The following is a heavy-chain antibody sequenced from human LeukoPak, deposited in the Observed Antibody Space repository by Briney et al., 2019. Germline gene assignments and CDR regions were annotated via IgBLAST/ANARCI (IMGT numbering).Heavy chain of an antibody. J-gene: IGHJ5*02. CDR1: GGSFSSYY. Sequence: PSETLSLTCAVYGGSFSSYYWSWIRQPPGKGLEWIGEINHSGSTNYNPSLKSRVTISVDTSKNQFSLNLSSVTAADTAVYYCARGRRVKGYCSSTSCYAGNWFDPWGQGTLVTVSS. CDR3: ARGRRVKGYCSSTSCYAGNWFDP. CDR2: INHSGST. D-gene: IGHD2-2*01. V-gene: IGHV4-34*01.